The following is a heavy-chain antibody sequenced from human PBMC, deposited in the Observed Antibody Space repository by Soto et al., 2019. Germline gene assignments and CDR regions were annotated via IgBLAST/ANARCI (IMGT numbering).Heavy chain of an antibody. CDR3: AKQPASIRTFDY. Sequence: PGGSLRLSCTASGFAFNTYSMNWVRQAPGKGLEWVSSINEDSTYIYYAGSLRGRITISRDNSKNTLYLQMNSLRAEDTAVYYCAKQPASIRTFDYWGQGALVTVSS. D-gene: IGHD2-2*01. CDR2: INEDSTYI. V-gene: IGHV3-21*04. CDR1: GFAFNTYS. J-gene: IGHJ4*02.